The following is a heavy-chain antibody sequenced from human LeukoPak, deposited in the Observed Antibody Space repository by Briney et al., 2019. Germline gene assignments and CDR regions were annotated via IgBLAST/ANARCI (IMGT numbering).Heavy chain of an antibody. D-gene: IGHD3-10*01. J-gene: IGHJ4*02. V-gene: IGHV3-30-3*01. CDR1: GFTFSSYA. Sequence: GGSLRLSCAASGFTFSSYAMHWVRQAPGKGLEWVAVISYDGSNKYYADSVKGRFTISRDNSKNTLYLQMNSLRAEDTAVYYCASHLWFGESLDDYWGQGTLVTVSS. CDR2: ISYDGSNK. CDR3: ASHLWFGESLDDY.